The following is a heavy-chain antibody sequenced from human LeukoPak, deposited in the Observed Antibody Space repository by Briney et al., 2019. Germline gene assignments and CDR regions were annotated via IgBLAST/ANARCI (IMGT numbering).Heavy chain of an antibody. Sequence: HGESLKISFKASGYSFTIYWSGWVRLMPGKGLEWTGIIYPGDSDTRYSPSFQAQVTIPADRSINTAYLQWSSLKASDTAMYYCAIPPVYTVTTLYDWGQGTLVTVSS. CDR1: GYSFTIYW. D-gene: IGHD4-17*01. V-gene: IGHV5-51*01. CDR3: AIPPVYTVTTLYD. CDR2: IYPGDSDT. J-gene: IGHJ4*02.